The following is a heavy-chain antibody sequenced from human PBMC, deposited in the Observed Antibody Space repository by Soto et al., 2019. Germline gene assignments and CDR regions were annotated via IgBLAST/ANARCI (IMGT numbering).Heavy chain of an antibody. CDR1: GFTFSSYS. CDR2: ISSSSSYI. V-gene: IGHV3-21*01. D-gene: IGHD6-6*01. J-gene: IGHJ6*02. Sequence: GGSLRLSCAASGFTFSSYSMNWVRQAPGKGLEWVSSISSSSSYIYYADSVKGRFTISRDNAKNSLYLQMNSLRAEDTAVYYCARRYSSSSYYYYYGMDVWGQGTTVTVSS. CDR3: ARRYSSSSYYYYYGMDV.